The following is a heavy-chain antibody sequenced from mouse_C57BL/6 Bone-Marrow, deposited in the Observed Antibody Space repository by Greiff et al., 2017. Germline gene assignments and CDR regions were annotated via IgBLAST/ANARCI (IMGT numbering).Heavy chain of an antibody. V-gene: IGHV2-2*01. CDR2: IWSGGST. CDR1: GFSLTSYG. D-gene: IGHD1-1*01. Sequence: VKLQESGPGLVQPSQSLSITCTVSGFSLTSYGVHWVRQSPGKGLEWLGVIWSGGSTDYNAAFISRLSLSKDNSKSQVFFKMNSLQADDTAIYYCARGRDYYGSSYNYAMDYWGQGTSVTVSS. CDR3: ARGRDYYGSSYNYAMDY. J-gene: IGHJ4*01.